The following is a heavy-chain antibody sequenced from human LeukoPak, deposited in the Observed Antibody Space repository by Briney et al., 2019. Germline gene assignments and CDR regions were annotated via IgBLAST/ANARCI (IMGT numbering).Heavy chain of an antibody. J-gene: IGHJ4*02. Sequence: GGSLRLSCAASGFTFHNYAMHWVRQAPGKGLEWVAVISYDGSNKYYVDSVKGRFTISRDNSKNTLYLQMNSLSAEDTAVYYCARNYDSSGYWFFNYWGQGTLVTVSS. CDR3: ARNYDSSGYWFFNY. V-gene: IGHV3-30*03. CDR2: ISYDGSNK. D-gene: IGHD3-22*01. CDR1: GFTFHNYA.